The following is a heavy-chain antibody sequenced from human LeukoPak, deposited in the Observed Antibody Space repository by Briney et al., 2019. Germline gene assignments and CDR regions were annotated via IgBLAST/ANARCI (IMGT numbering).Heavy chain of an antibody. D-gene: IGHD3-16*01. CDR1: GFTFSNYG. V-gene: IGHV3-33*01. J-gene: IGHJ6*02. Sequence: GGSLRLSCTAFGFTFSNYGMHWVRQAPGKGLEWVAVMWVWNDGSNEYYADSVKGRFTIARDNSKNTLYLQMVSLRAEDTADYYCARDRFPHDDAHYGMDVWGQGTTVTVSS. CDR3: ARDRFPHDDAHYGMDV. CDR2: MWVWNDGSNE.